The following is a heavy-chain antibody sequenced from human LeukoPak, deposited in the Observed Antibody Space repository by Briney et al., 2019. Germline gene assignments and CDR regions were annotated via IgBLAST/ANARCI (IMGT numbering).Heavy chain of an antibody. J-gene: IGHJ4*02. D-gene: IGHD6-19*01. CDR3: AKDLDSSVWYYFDY. CDR2: ISGSGGNT. CDR1: GFTFSSYA. Sequence: GGSLRLSCAASGFTFSSYAMNWVRQAPGKGLEWVSTISGSGGNTYYADSVKGRFTISRDNSKNTLYLQMNSLRAEDTAVYYCAKDLDSSVWYYFDYWGQGTLVTVSS. V-gene: IGHV3-23*01.